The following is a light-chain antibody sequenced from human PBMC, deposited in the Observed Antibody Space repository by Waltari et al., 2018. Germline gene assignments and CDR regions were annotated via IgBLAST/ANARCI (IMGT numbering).Light chain of an antibody. Sequence: DIQMTQSPSSLSASVGDRVTITCRASQIISSSLNWYQQKPGKAPNLLSYAASSLQSGVPSRFTGGGSRTDFTLTISSLQAEDIATYYCQQSYSTPHTFGQGTKVEIK. CDR2: AAS. J-gene: IGKJ1*01. CDR1: QIISSS. CDR3: QQSYSTPHT. V-gene: IGKV1-39*01.